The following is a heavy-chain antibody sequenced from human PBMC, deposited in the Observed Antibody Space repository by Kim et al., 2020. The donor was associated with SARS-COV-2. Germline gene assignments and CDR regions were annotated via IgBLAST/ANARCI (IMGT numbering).Heavy chain of an antibody. J-gene: IGHJ4*02. CDR2: INHSGST. CDR3: ARGGGAYDYVWGSYRLFDY. Sequence: SETLSLTCAVYGGSFSGYYWSWIRQPPGKGLEWIWEINHSGSTNYNPSLKSRVTISVDTSKNQFSLKLSSVTAADTAVYYCARGGGAYDYVWGSYRLFDYWGQGTLVTVSS. V-gene: IGHV4-34*01. D-gene: IGHD3-16*02. CDR1: GGSFSGYY.